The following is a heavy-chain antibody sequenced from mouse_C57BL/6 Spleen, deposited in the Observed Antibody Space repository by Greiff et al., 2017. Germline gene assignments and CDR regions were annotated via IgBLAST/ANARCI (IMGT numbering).Heavy chain of an antibody. CDR3: TRGDYYGSTGYAMDD. V-gene: IGHV1-5*01. CDR2: IYPGNSDT. J-gene: IGHJ4*01. D-gene: IGHD1-1*01. CDR1: GYTFTSYW. Sequence: VQLQQSGTVLARPGASVKMSCKTSGYTFTSYWMHWVKQRPGQGLEWIGAIYPGNSDTSYNQKFKGKANLTAVTSASTAYMELSSLTNEDSAVYYCTRGDYYGSTGYAMDDWGQGTSVTVSS.